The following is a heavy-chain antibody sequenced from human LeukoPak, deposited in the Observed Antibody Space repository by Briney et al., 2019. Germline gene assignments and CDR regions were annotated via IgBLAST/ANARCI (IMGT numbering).Heavy chain of an antibody. D-gene: IGHD6-19*01. J-gene: IGHJ4*02. V-gene: IGHV1-69*13. CDR3: AREGIAVAGTAGAYYFDY. Sequence: SVKVSCKASGGTFSSYAISWVRQAPGQGLEWMGGIIPIFGTANYAQKFQGRVTITADESTSTAYMELSSLRSEDTAVYYCAREGIAVAGTAGAYYFDYWGQGTLVSVSS. CDR2: IIPIFGTA. CDR1: GGTFSSYA.